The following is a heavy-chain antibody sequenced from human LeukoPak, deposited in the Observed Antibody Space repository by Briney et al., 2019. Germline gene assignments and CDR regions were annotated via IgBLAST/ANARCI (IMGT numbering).Heavy chain of an antibody. CDR3: ARDRYYYDSSGYYGIDY. Sequence: GGSLRLSCAASGFTFSSYWMSWVRQAPGKGLEWVANIKQDGTEKYYVDSVKGRFTISRDNAKNSLYLQMNSLRAEDTVVYYCARDRYYYDSSGYYGIDYWGQGTRVTVSS. V-gene: IGHV3-7*04. D-gene: IGHD3-22*01. CDR2: IKQDGTEK. CDR1: GFTFSSYW. J-gene: IGHJ4*02.